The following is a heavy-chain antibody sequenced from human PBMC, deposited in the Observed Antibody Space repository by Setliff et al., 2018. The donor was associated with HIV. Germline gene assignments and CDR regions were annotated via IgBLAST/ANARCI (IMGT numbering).Heavy chain of an antibody. CDR1: SGSFGSYY. CDR3: GGDKGGGYFDS. D-gene: IGHD3-16*01. CDR2: VNQRVTS. V-gene: IGHV4-34*01. Sequence: SETLSLTCAVNSGSFGSYYWSWLRQSPGKGLEWIGEVNQRVTSNYNPSLKSRVTMSIDESRSQFSLKLSSVTAADPGVYFCGGDKGGGYFDSWGQGTLVTVSS. J-gene: IGHJ4*02.